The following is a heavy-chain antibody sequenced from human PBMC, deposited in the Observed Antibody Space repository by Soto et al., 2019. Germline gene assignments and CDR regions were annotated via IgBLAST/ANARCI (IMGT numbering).Heavy chain of an antibody. CDR3: AREIAVAVFDY. J-gene: IGHJ4*02. CDR2: ISSSGSTI. Sequence: GGSLRLSCAASGFTFSSYEMNWVRQAPGKGLEWVSYISSSGSTIYYADSVKGRFTISRDNAKNSLYLQMNSLRAEDTAVYYCAREIAVAVFDYWGQGTLVTVSS. D-gene: IGHD6-19*01. CDR1: GFTFSSYE. V-gene: IGHV3-48*03.